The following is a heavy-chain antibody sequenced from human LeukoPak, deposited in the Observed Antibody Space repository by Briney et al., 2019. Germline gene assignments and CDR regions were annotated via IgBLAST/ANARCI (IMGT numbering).Heavy chain of an antibody. CDR3: ARDRVCGDCPFNYGMDV. D-gene: IGHD2-21*01. CDR2: INSDGSST. Sequence: QPGGSLRLSCAASGFTFSSYWMHWVRQPPGKGLVWVSRINSDGSSTSYADSVKGRFTISRDNAKNTLYLQMNSLRAEDTAVYYCARDRVCGDCPFNYGMDVWGQGTTVTVSS. J-gene: IGHJ6*02. CDR1: GFTFSSYW. V-gene: IGHV3-74*01.